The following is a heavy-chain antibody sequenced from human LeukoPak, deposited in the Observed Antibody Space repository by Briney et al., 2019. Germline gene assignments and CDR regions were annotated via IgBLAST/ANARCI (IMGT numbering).Heavy chain of an antibody. D-gene: IGHD5-12*01. CDR1: GFTFSSYW. CDR3: ARASTIGGGYDFDY. Sequence: GGSLRLSCAASGFTFSSYWMHWVRQAPGKGLVWVSRIISDGSRTSYADSVKGRFTISRDNAKNTLYLQMNSLRAEDTAVYYCARASTIGGGYDFDYWGQGTLVTVSS. V-gene: IGHV3-74*01. J-gene: IGHJ4*02. CDR2: IISDGSRT.